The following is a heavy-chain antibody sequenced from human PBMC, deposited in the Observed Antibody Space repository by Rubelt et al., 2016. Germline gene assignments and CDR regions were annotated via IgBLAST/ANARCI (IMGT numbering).Heavy chain of an antibody. CDR2: IYYSGRT. J-gene: IGHJ4*02. D-gene: IGHD3-10*01. V-gene: IGHV4-34*01. CDR1: GESFSGHF. CDR3: ARGNSGEY. Sequence: QVQLQQWGAGLLKPSETLSLTCAVYGESFSGHFWSWIRQPPGKGLEWIGSIYYSGRTYYKPSLKSRVTISVDTSKNQFSLELGSVTAADKAVYYCARGNSGEYWGQGNLVTVSS.